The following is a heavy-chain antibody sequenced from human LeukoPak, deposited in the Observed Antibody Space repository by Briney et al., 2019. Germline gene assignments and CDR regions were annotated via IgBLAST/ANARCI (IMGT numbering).Heavy chain of an antibody. CDR1: GGSIRGSYYY. CDR3: ARFSQFGVGL. Sequence: SSETLSLTCTVSGGSIRGSYYYWGWIRQPPGKGLEWIGSIYDSGSTYYNRSLKSRDTISVDRSKNQFSLKLSSVTAADTAVYYCARFSQFGVGLWGQGTLVTVSS. CDR2: IYDSGST. D-gene: IGHD3-3*01. J-gene: IGHJ4*02. V-gene: IGHV4-39*07.